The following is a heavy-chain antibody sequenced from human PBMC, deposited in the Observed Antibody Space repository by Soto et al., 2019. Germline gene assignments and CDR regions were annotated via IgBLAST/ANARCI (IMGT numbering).Heavy chain of an antibody. D-gene: IGHD6-13*01. CDR2: IHSSGST. J-gene: IGHJ5*01. CDR3: GRDQGGAAAGTSWFDP. CDR1: GASMNSYH. V-gene: IGHV4-4*07. Sequence: SETLSLTCTVSGASMNSYHWSWIRQPAGKGLEWIGHIHSSGSTTYNPSLKSRVTMSVATSKNQFSLRLMSLTAADTAVYYCGRDQGGAAAGTSWFDPWGQGSLVTVSS.